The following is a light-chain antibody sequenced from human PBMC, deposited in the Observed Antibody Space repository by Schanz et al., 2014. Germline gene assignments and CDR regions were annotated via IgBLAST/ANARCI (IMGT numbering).Light chain of an antibody. Sequence: QSALTQPASVSGSPGQSITVSCTGTTDVDYGNFVSWYQQHPGKAPKLIIYDVHHRPSGVSNRFSGSKTGDTASLTISGLQAEDEADYYCSSYAGSKNSVVFGGGTKLTVL. CDR1: TDVDYGNF. CDR3: SSYAGSKNSVV. CDR2: DVH. J-gene: IGLJ2*01. V-gene: IGLV2-14*03.